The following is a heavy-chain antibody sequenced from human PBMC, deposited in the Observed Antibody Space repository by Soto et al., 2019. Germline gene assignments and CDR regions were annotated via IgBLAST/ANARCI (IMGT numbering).Heavy chain of an antibody. CDR2: VYLSGST. V-gene: IGHV4-39*01. CDR1: GDSISISSDY. D-gene: IGHD6-19*01. J-gene: IGHJ4*02. Sequence: SETLSLTCTVSGDSISISSDYWGWIRHPPGKGLEWIGNVYLSGSTYYNPSLKDRVTISVDTSKNQFSLKLTSVTAADTALYYCARRVAVDHYYFDYWGQGTLVTVSS. CDR3: ARRVAVDHYYFDY.